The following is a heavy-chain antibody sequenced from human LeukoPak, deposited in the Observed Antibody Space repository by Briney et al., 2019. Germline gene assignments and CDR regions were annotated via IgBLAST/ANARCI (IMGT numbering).Heavy chain of an antibody. J-gene: IGHJ4*02. CDR2: ISSGSSTI. D-gene: IGHD4-11*01. Sequence: GGSLRLSCAASGFTFNTYSMNWVRQAPGRGLEWVSYISSGSSTIYYADSVGGRFTISRDNPHNSLYLQMNSLRAEDTAVYYCARADATTVTTGDYWGQGTLVTVSS. V-gene: IGHV3-48*01. CDR3: ARADATTVTTGDY. CDR1: GFTFNTYS.